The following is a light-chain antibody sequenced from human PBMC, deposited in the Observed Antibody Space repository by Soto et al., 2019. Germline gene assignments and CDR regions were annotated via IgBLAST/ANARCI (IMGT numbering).Light chain of an antibody. Sequence: QSALTQPASMSGSPGQSITISCTGTSSDVGGYNYVSWYQQHPGKAPKLMIYDVSNRPSGVSNRFSGSKSGNTASLTISGLQSEDEADYYCSSYTSSGTLVVFCGGTKLTVL. CDR2: DVS. V-gene: IGLV2-14*01. J-gene: IGLJ3*02. CDR1: SSDVGGYNY. CDR3: SSYTSSGTLVV.